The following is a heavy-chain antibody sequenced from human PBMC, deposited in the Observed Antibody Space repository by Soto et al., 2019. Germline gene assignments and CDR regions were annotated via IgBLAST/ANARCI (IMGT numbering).Heavy chain of an antibody. CDR1: GYTFTGYY. V-gene: IGHV1-2*04. J-gene: IGHJ4*02. CDR2: INPNSGGT. D-gene: IGHD3-9*01. CDR3: ASWVTTYDILTGDTYYFDY. Sequence: ASVKVSCKASGYTFTGYYMHWVRQAPGQGLEWMGWINPNSGGTNYAQKFQGWVTVTRDTSISTAYMELSRLRSDDTAVYYCASWVTTYDILTGDTYYFDYWGQGTLVTVSS.